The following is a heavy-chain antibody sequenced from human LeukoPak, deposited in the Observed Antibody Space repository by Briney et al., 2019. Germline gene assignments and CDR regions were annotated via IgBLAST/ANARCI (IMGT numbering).Heavy chain of an antibody. V-gene: IGHV3-33*01. D-gene: IGHD6-19*01. CDR3: ARDTDSSGRHWYFDL. J-gene: IGHJ2*01. CDR1: GITFSRYG. CDR2: IYYDTSNE. Sequence: GRSLRLSCTASGITFSRYGMHWVRQAPGKGLEWVAVIYYDTSNEYYADSVKGRFTISRDNSKNTVYLQMNSLRAEDTAVYYCARDTDSSGRHWYFDLWGRGTLVTVSS.